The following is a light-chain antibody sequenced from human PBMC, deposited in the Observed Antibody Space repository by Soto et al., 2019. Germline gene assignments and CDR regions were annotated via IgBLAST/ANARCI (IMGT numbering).Light chain of an antibody. CDR1: SSDVGGYNL. CDR3: SSYKSSSTLPYV. Sequence: QPVLTQPASVSGSPGQSITISCTGTSSDVGGYNLVSWYQQYPDKAPKLIIFDVNTRPSGVSNRFSGSKSGNTASLTISGLQAEDEADYYCSSYKSSSTLPYVFGTGTKLTVL. CDR2: DVN. V-gene: IGLV2-14*01. J-gene: IGLJ1*01.